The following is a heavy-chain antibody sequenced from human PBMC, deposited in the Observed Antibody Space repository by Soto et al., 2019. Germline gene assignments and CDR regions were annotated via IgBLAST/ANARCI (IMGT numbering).Heavy chain of an antibody. J-gene: IGHJ4*02. V-gene: IGHV3-11*01. D-gene: IGHD5-18*01. Sequence: PGGSLRLSCAASGFTFSDYYMSWIRQAPGKGLEWVSYISSSGSTIYYADSVKGRFTISRDNAKNSLYLQMNSLRAEDTAVYYCARPLHTGSYGPNGAFDYWGQGTLVTVSS. CDR2: ISSSGSTI. CDR3: ARPLHTGSYGPNGAFDY. CDR1: GFTFSDYY.